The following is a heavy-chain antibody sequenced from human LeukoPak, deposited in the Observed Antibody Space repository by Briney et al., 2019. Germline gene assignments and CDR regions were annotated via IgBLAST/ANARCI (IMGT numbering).Heavy chain of an antibody. CDR3: ARGYYYDSSGYYCDY. V-gene: IGHV3-7*01. CDR2: IKQDGSEK. CDR1: GFTFSNYW. J-gene: IGHJ4*02. Sequence: GSLRLSRAASGFTFSNYWMSWVRLAPGKGLEWVANIKQDGSEKYYVDSVKGRFTISRDNAKNSLYLQMNSLRAEDTAVYYCARGYYYDSSGYYCDYWGQGTLVTVSS. D-gene: IGHD3-22*01.